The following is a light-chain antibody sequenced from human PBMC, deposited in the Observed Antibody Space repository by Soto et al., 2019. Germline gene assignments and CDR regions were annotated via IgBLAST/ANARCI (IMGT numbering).Light chain of an antibody. Sequence: SYELTQPPSVSVAPGQTARITCGGNNIGGRSVHWYQQRPGQAPVLVVYDDSDRPSGIPERFSGSKSGSAATLTISRVEAGDEADYYCQVWDISTDHAIFGGGTQLTVL. V-gene: IGLV3-21*02. CDR2: DDS. CDR1: NIGGRS. CDR3: QVWDISTDHAI. J-gene: IGLJ2*01.